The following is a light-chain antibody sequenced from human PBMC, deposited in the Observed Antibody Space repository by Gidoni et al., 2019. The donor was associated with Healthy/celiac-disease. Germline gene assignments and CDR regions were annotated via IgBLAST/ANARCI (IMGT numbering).Light chain of an antibody. V-gene: IGKV3-15*01. Sequence: IVITQSPATLSVSPGERATLSCRASQIVSSNLAWYQQKPGQAPRLLIYGASTRATGIPARFSGSGSGTEFTLTISSLQSEDFAVYYCQQYNNWPYTFGQGTKLEIK. CDR1: QIVSSN. J-gene: IGKJ2*01. CDR2: GAS. CDR3: QQYNNWPYT.